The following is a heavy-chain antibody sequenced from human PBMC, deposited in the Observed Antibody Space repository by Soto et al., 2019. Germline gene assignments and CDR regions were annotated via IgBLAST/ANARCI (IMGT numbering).Heavy chain of an antibody. J-gene: IGHJ6*02. V-gene: IGHV3-33*01. Sequence: QVQLVESGGGVVQPGRSLRLSCAASGFTFSSYGIHWVRQAPGKGLEWVAGIWYDGSNKYYADSVKGRLTISRDNSKNTLYLQMNSLRAEYTAVYYCARESHCDYRGMDVXGQGTXXTVSS. CDR3: ARESHCDYRGMDV. CDR2: IWYDGSNK. CDR1: GFTFSSYG.